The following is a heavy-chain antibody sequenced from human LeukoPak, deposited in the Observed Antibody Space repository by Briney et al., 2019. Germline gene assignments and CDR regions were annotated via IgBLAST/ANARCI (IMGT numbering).Heavy chain of an antibody. D-gene: IGHD5-24*01. Sequence: GRSLRLSCAASGFTFSSYGMHWVRQAPGKGLEWVAVISYDGSNKYYADSVKGRFTISRDNSKNTLYLQMNSLRAEDTAVYYCARGDGYNDYWGQGTLVTVSS. CDR2: ISYDGSNK. CDR1: GFTFSSYG. CDR3: ARGDGYNDY. J-gene: IGHJ4*02. V-gene: IGHV3-30*03.